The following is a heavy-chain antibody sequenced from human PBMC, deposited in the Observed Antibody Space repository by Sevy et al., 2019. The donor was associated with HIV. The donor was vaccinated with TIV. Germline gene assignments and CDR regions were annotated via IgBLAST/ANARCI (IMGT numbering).Heavy chain of an antibody. Sequence: ASVKVSCKTSGYTFSAHYIHWVRQAPGHGLEWMGRINPHSGGTNYAQNFQGRVIMTRDTSISTAYMEPTRLRSDDTAIYYCVRDVEAHDYWGQGTLVTVSS. J-gene: IGHJ4*02. V-gene: IGHV1-2*02. CDR3: VRDVEAHDY. D-gene: IGHD1-1*01. CDR2: INPHSGGT. CDR1: GYTFSAHY.